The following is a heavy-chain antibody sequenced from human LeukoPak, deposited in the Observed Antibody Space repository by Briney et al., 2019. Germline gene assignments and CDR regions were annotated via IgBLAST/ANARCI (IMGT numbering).Heavy chain of an antibody. Sequence: PSETLSLTCTVSGGSISDYYWSWIRQPAGKGLEWIGRIYTSGSTNYNPNYNPSLTSRITISADTSNNHFSLKLTSVTAADTAVYYCARDRYDSVYNWFDPWGQGTLVTVFS. CDR3: ARDRYDSVYNWFDP. D-gene: IGHD3-22*01. J-gene: IGHJ5*02. CDR1: GGSISDYY. V-gene: IGHV4-4*07. CDR2: IYTSGST.